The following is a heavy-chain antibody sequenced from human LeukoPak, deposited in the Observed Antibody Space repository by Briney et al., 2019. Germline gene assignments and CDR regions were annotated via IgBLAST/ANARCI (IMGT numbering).Heavy chain of an antibody. Sequence: PGGSLRLSCAASGFTFDAYAMHWVRQVPGRGLEWVSLITWNGGGVAYADSVKGRFTISRDNSKNTLYPQMNSLRAEDTAVYYCAGDCSSTSCSEGGWGQGTLVTVSS. V-gene: IGHV3-9*01. CDR1: GFTFDAYA. CDR3: AGDCSSTSCSEGG. CDR2: ITWNGGGV. J-gene: IGHJ4*02. D-gene: IGHD2-2*01.